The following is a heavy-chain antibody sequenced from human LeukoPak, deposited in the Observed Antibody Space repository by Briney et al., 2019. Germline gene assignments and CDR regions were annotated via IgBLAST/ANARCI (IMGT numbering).Heavy chain of an antibody. CDR1: GFTFSSYS. J-gene: IGHJ4*02. Sequence: GGSLRLSCAASGFTFSSYSMNWVRQAPGKGLEWVSSISSSSSYIYYADSVKGRFTISRDNAKNSLYLQMNSQRAEDTALYYCAKADYDILTGYRKPLDYWGQGTLVTVSS. V-gene: IGHV3-21*04. CDR2: ISSSSSYI. CDR3: AKADYDILTGYRKPLDY. D-gene: IGHD3-9*01.